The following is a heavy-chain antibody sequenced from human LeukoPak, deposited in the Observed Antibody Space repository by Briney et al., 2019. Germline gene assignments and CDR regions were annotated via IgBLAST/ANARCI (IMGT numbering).Heavy chain of an antibody. J-gene: IGHJ4*02. D-gene: IGHD3-9*01. V-gene: IGHV3-33*01. CDR3: ARLGSGLRYFDY. CDR1: GFTFRTYG. Sequence: GGSLRLSCAASGFTFRTYGMHWVRQAPGKGLEWVAVIWYDGSNKYYADSVKGRFTISRDNSKNTLYLQMNSLRAEDTAVYYCARLGSGLRYFDYWGLGTLVTVSS. CDR2: IWYDGSNK.